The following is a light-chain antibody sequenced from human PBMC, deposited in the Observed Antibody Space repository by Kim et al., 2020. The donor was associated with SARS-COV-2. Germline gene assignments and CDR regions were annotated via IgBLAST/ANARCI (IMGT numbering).Light chain of an antibody. Sequence: QSALTQPASVSGSPGQSITISCTGTSSDIGAYNYVSWFQQHPGRAPKLMISDVYKRPSGVSNRFSGSKSGNTASLTISGLQAEDEAHYYCLSYTISMAWMFGGGTQLTVL. CDR1: SSDIGAYNY. CDR2: DVY. V-gene: IGLV2-14*03. CDR3: LSYTISMAWM. J-gene: IGLJ3*02.